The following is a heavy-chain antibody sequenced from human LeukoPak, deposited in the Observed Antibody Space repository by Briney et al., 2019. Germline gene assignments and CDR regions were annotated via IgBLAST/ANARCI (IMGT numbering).Heavy chain of an antibody. J-gene: IGHJ4*02. CDR3: ARIGLYSGYPIDY. D-gene: IGHD5-12*01. CDR1: GGSFSGYY. CDR2: INHSGST. V-gene: IGHV4-34*01. Sequence: SETLSLTCAVYGGSFSGYYWSWIRQPPGKGLEWIGEINHSGSTNYNPSLKSRVTISVYTSKNQFSLKLSSVTAADTAVYYCARIGLYSGYPIDYWGQGTLVTVSS.